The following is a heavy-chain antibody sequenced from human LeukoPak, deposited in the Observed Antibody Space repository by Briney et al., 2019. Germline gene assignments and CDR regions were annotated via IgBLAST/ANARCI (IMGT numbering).Heavy chain of an antibody. V-gene: IGHV1-2*02. CDR1: GYTFTGYY. Sequence: ASVKVSCKASGYTFTGYYMHWVRQAPGQGLEWMGWINPNSGGTNYAQKFQGRVTMTRDTSISTAHMELSRLRSDDTAVYYCARDYRGTTYFDYWGQGTLVTVSS. J-gene: IGHJ4*02. CDR2: INPNSGGT. CDR3: ARDYRGTTYFDY. D-gene: IGHD1-26*01.